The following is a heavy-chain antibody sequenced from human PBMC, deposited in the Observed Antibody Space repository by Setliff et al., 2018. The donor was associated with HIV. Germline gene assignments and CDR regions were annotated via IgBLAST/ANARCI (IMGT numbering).Heavy chain of an antibody. D-gene: IGHD3-9*01. CDR1: GDKFPNYY. CDR3: TKGGGLNFRYHDWFVKI. CDR2: IYVSDSDI. J-gene: IGHJ4*03. V-gene: IGHV5-51*01. Sequence: PGESLKISCKDSGDKFPNYYLGWVRQMPGKGLEWIGVIYVSDSDIRDSPSFQGQVTISADKSINTAYLQLNSLRASDTAIYYCTKGGGLNFRYHDWFVKIWGQGTLVTVSS.